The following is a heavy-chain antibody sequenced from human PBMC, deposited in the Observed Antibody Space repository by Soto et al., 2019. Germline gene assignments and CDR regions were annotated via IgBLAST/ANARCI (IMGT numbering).Heavy chain of an antibody. CDR3: ARGGSSWYLGADTLRSYGMDV. Sequence: SETLSLTCTVSGGSISSYYWSWIRQPPGKGLEWIGYIYYSGSTNYNPSLKSRVTISVDTSKNQFSLKLSSVTAADTAVYYCARGGSSWYLGADTLRSYGMDVWGQGTTVTVSS. CDR2: IYYSGST. J-gene: IGHJ6*02. CDR1: GGSISSYY. V-gene: IGHV4-59*01. D-gene: IGHD6-13*01.